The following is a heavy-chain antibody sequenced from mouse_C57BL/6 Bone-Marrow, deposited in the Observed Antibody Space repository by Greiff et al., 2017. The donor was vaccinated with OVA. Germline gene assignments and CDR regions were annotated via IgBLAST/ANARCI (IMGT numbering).Heavy chain of an antibody. CDR3: ARYSAGYDGDPWVDY. D-gene: IGHD2-2*01. J-gene: IGHJ4*01. V-gene: IGHV7-3*01. CDR2: IRNKANGYTT. Sequence: EVKLMESGGGLVQPGGSLSLSCAASGFTFTDYYMSWVRQPPGKALEWLGFIRNKANGYTTEYSASVKGRFTISRDNSQSILYLQMNALRAEDSATYYCARYSAGYDGDPWVDYWGQGTSVTVSS. CDR1: GFTFTDYY.